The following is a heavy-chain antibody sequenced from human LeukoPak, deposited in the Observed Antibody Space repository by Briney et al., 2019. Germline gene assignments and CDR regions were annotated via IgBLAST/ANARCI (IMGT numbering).Heavy chain of an antibody. CDR2: ISGGGAKR. Sequence: GGSLRLSCAASGLTFSNYAMSWVRQAPGKGLEWVSYISGGGAKRHYSDSVKGRFTISRDNPKNTLYLQINNLRAEDTAMYYCAKCSAGYYNDAFDIWGRGTMVTVSS. CDR3: AKCSAGYYNDAFDI. CDR1: GLTFSNYA. V-gene: IGHV3-23*01. J-gene: IGHJ3*02. D-gene: IGHD3-10*02.